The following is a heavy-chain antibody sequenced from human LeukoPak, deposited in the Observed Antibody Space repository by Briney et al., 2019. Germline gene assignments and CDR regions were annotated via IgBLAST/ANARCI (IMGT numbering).Heavy chain of an antibody. J-gene: IGHJ4*02. CDR2: ISGSGGST. CDR1: GFTFSSYA. V-gene: IGHV3-23*01. CDR3: AKDSRLSYYDSSGYFDY. Sequence: PGGSLRLSXAASGFTFSSYAMSWLRQAQGKGLEGVSAISGSGGSTYYADSVKGRFTISRDNSKNTLYLQMNSLRAEDTAVYYCAKDSRLSYYDSSGYFDYWGQGTLVTVSS. D-gene: IGHD3-22*01.